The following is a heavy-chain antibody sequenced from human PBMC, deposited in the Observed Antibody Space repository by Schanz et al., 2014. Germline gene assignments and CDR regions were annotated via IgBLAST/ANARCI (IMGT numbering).Heavy chain of an antibody. CDR2: INHSGNN. Sequence: QVQLQQWGAGLLKPSETLSLTCDVYGGSFSGYFWSWIRQPPGKGLEWIGEINHSGNNYYNPSLKCRVTISVDTSKNQFSLKLTSVTAADTAVYYCARDVGGCSSSTSCYAFEIWGQGTMVTVSS. CDR1: GGSFSGYF. CDR3: ARDVGGCSSSTSCYAFEI. D-gene: IGHD2-2*01. V-gene: IGHV4-34*02. J-gene: IGHJ3*02.